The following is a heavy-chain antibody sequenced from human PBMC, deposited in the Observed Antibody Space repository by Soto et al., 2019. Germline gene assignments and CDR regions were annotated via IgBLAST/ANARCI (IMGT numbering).Heavy chain of an antibody. V-gene: IGHV3-30*18. Sequence: QVQLVESGGGVVQPGRSLRLSCAASAFTFSSYGMHWVRQAPGKGLEWVAVISYDGSNKYYADSVKGRFTISRDNSKNTLYLQMNSLRAEDTAVYYCAKDDGGGYPLDAFDIWGQGTMVTVSS. CDR1: AFTFSSYG. J-gene: IGHJ3*02. CDR3: AKDDGGGYPLDAFDI. CDR2: ISYDGSNK. D-gene: IGHD5-12*01.